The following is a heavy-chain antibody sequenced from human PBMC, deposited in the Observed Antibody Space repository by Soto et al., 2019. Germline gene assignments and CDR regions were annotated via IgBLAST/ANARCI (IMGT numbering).Heavy chain of an antibody. CDR1: GYTFTSYD. D-gene: IGHD2-2*01. J-gene: IGHJ6*03. CDR3: ARGHLAVVPVASWFYYMDV. V-gene: IGHV1-8*01. Sequence: ASVKVSCKASGYTFTSYDINWVRQATGQGLEWMGWMNPNSGNTGYAQKFQGRVTITRNTSISTVYMELSSLRSEDTAVYYCARGHLAVVPVASWFYYMDVWGKGTTVTVSS. CDR2: MNPNSGNT.